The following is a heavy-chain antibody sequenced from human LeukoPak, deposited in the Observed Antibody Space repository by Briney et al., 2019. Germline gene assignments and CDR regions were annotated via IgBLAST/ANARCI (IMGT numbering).Heavy chain of an antibody. V-gene: IGHV4-39*07. Sequence: SETLSLTCTVSGDSISSSSYYWGRTRQPPGKGLEWIGSIYYSGSTYYNPYLKSRVTISVDTSKNQFSLKLSSETDADTAVYYCARDLNHGRYEQAGRWGWFDPWGQGTLVTVSS. D-gene: IGHD4-23*01. CDR3: ARDLNHGRYEQAGRWGWFDP. CDR2: IYYSGST. J-gene: IGHJ5*02. CDR1: GDSISSSSYY.